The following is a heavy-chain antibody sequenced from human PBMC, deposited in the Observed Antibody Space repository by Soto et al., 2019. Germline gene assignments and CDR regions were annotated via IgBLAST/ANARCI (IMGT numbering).Heavy chain of an antibody. CDR1: GHSFTSYW. CDR3: ARGGATRGRDPLDI. V-gene: IGHV5-51*01. D-gene: IGHD1-26*01. CDR2: VYPGDSDT. Sequence: EVQLVQSGAEVKKPGESLKISCKGSGHSFTSYWIGWVRQMPGKGLEWMGLVYPGDSDTTYSPSFQGQVTFSADKSISTAYLHLTSLEATDTGMYYCARGGATRGRDPLDIWGQGTLVTVSS. J-gene: IGHJ3*02.